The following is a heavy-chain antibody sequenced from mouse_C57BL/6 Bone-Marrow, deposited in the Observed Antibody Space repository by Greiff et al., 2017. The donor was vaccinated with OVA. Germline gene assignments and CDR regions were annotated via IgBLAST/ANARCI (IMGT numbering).Heavy chain of an antibody. CDR3: ARYGSSYVEYAMDY. CDR2: IWSGGST. Sequence: VQLQQSGPGLVQPSQSLSITCTVSGFSLTSYGVHWVRQSPGKGLEWLGVIWSGGSTDYNAAFISRLSISKDNSKSQVFFKMNSLQADDTAIYYCARYGSSYVEYAMDYWGQGTSVTVSS. V-gene: IGHV2-2*01. J-gene: IGHJ4*01. D-gene: IGHD1-1*01. CDR1: GFSLTSYG.